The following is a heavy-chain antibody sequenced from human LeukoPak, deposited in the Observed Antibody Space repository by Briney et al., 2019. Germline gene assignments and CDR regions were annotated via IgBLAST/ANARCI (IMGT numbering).Heavy chain of an antibody. V-gene: IGHV4-59*01. J-gene: IGHJ4*02. D-gene: IGHD3-10*01. Sequence: PSETLSLTCTVSGGSISSYYWSWIRQPPGKGLEWIGYIYYSGSTDYNPSLKSRVTISVDTSKNQFSLKLSSVTAADTAVYYCARDLRRRGFDYWAREPWSPSPQ. CDR1: GGSISSYY. CDR2: IYYSGST. CDR3: ARDLRRRGFDY.